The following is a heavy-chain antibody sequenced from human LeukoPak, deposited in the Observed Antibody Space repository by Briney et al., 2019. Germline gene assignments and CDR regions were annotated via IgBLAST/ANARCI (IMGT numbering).Heavy chain of an antibody. CDR3: AKVLSAAAGPSGPDY. CDR2: ISWNSGSI. CDR1: GFTFDDYA. D-gene: IGHD6-13*01. Sequence: PGGSLRLSCAASGFTFDDYAMHWVRQAPGKGLEWVSGISWNSGSIGYADSVKGRFTISRDNAKNSLYLQMNSLRAEDTALYYCAKVLSAAAGPSGPDYWGQGTLVTVSS. V-gene: IGHV3-9*01. J-gene: IGHJ4*02.